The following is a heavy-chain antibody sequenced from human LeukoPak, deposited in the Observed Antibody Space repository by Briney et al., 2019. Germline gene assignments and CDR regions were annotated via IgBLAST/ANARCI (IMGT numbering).Heavy chain of an antibody. J-gene: IGHJ4*02. CDR3: ARVMAGIAVAGDIDY. CDR1: GFTFSSYS. CDR2: ISSSCSYI. V-gene: IGHV3-21*01. D-gene: IGHD6-19*01. Sequence: PGGSLRLSCAASGFTFSSYSMNWVRQAPGKGLEWVSSISSSCSYIYYADSVKGRFTISRDNAKNSLYLQMNSLRAEDTAVYYCARVMAGIAVAGDIDYWGQGTLVTVSS.